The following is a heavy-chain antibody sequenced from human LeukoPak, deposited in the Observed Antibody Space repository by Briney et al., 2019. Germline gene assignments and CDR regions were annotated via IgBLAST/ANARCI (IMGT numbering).Heavy chain of an antibody. CDR2: ISAYNGNT. D-gene: IGHD2-2*01. Sequence: PGASVKVSCKASGYTFTSYGISWVRQAPGQGLEWMGWISAYNGNTNYAQKLQGRVTMTTDTSTSTAYMELRSLRSDDTAVYYCARGGFFGYCSSTSCSQDWFDPWGQGTLVTVSS. CDR1: GYTFTSYG. CDR3: ARGGFFGYCSSTSCSQDWFDP. J-gene: IGHJ5*02. V-gene: IGHV1-18*01.